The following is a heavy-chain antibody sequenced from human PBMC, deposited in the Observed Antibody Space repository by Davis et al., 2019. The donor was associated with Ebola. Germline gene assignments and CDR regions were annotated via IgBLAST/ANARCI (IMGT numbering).Heavy chain of an antibody. Sequence: GESLKISCAASGFTFSDYYMSWVRQAPGKGLEWVSGINWNGGSTGYADSVKGRFTISRDNAKNSLYLQMNSLRAEDTALYYCARDIVVVPAAMHYYYYGMDVWGQGTTVTVSS. CDR1: GFTFSDYY. V-gene: IGHV3-20*04. CDR3: ARDIVVVPAAMHYYYYGMDV. CDR2: INWNGGST. D-gene: IGHD2-2*01. J-gene: IGHJ6*02.